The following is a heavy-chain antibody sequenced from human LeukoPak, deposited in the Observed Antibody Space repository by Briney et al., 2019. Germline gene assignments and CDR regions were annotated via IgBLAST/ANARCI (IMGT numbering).Heavy chain of an antibody. V-gene: IGHV4-39*02. CDR2: IYYSGST. J-gene: IGHJ4*02. CDR3: ARLAVTFDS. CDR1: AGTVSSSSWY. Sequence: TSETLSLTGSGYAGTVSSSSWYWGWIGQPPGKGLEWIGSIYYSGSTYYHPSLKSRVSISVDTSKNHFSLKRSSVTAADTAVYCCARLAVTFDSWGQGTLVTVSS. D-gene: IGHD4-17*01.